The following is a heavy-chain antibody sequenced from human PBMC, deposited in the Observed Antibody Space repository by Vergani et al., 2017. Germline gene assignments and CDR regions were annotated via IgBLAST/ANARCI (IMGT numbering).Heavy chain of an antibody. CDR2: INPNSGVT. Sequence: QVQLVQSGAEVKKPGASVKVSCKASGYTFTGYYMHWVRQAPGQGLEWMGWINPNSGVTNYAQNFQGRVTMTRDTSISTAYMELSSLRSEDTAVYYCARVYDFITINDAFDIWGQGTMVTVSS. D-gene: IGHD3/OR15-3a*01. CDR1: GYTFTGYY. J-gene: IGHJ3*02. CDR3: ARVYDFITINDAFDI. V-gene: IGHV1-2*02.